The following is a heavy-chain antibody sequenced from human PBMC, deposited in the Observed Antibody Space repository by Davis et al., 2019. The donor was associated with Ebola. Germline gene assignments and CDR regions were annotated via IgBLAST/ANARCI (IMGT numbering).Heavy chain of an antibody. D-gene: IGHD6-13*01. CDR3: ARDSVAAADYYYYGMDV. CDR1: GGTFSSYA. J-gene: IGHJ6*02. V-gene: IGHV7-4-1*02. CDR2: INTNTGNP. Sequence: ASVKVSCKASGGTFSSYAISWVRQAPGQGLEWMGWINTNTGNPTYAQGFTGRFVFSLDTSVSTAYLQISSLKAEDTAVYYCARDSVAAADYYYYGMDVWGQGTTVTVSS.